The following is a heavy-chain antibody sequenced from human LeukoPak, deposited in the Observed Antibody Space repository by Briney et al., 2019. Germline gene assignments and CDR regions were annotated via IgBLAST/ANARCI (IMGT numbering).Heavy chain of an antibody. D-gene: IGHD3-3*01. Sequence: PAGSLRLSCAASGFTFSSYGMHWVRQAPGKGLEWVAFIRYDGSNKYYADSVKGRFTISRDNSKNTLYLQMNSLRAEDTAVYYCAKGRLRFLEWLFVYWGQGTLVTVSS. CDR3: AKGRLRFLEWLFVY. CDR2: IRYDGSNK. V-gene: IGHV3-30*02. CDR1: GFTFSSYG. J-gene: IGHJ4*02.